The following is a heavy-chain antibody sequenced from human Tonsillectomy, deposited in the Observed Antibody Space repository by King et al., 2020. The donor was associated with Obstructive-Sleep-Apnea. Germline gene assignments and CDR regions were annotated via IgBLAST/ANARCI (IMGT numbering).Heavy chain of an antibody. D-gene: IGHD3-10*01. Sequence: VQLVESGGGVVQPGGSLRLSCAASGFIFSRYGMHWVRQAPGKGLEWVAFVRYDGGNKYYADSVKGRFTISRDNSKNTLSLQMNSLRAEDTAVYYCARAFGEFGELVDYFDYWGQGTLVTVSS. CDR3: ARAFGEFGELVDYFDY. J-gene: IGHJ4*02. CDR1: GFIFSRYG. V-gene: IGHV3-30*02. CDR2: VRYDGGNK.